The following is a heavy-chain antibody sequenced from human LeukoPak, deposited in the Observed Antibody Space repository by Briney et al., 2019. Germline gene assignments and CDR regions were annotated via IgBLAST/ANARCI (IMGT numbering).Heavy chain of an antibody. D-gene: IGHD5-18*01. J-gene: IGHJ3*02. V-gene: IGHV3-48*02. Sequence: PGGSLRLSCVASGFTFRSYRMNWVRQAPGKGLEWVSHISRSSIGIYYADSAKGRFTISRDNAENSLYLQMNSLRDEDTAVYYCAREDTTMTIGAFDMWGQGTMVTVSS. CDR3: AREDTTMTIGAFDM. CDR2: ISRSSIGI. CDR1: GFTFRSYR.